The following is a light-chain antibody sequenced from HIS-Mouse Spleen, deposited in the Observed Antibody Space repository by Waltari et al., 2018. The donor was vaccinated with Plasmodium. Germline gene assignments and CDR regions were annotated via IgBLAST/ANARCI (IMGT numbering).Light chain of an antibody. CDR2: AAS. CDR1: QSISSY. Sequence: DIQMTQSPSSLSASVGDRVTITCRASQSISSYLNWYQQKPGKAPKLLIYAASRLQSGVPSRFSGSGSGKDFTLTISSLQPEDFATYYCQQNYNTWTFGQGTKVEIK. CDR3: QQNYNTWT. J-gene: IGKJ1*01. V-gene: IGKV1-39*01.